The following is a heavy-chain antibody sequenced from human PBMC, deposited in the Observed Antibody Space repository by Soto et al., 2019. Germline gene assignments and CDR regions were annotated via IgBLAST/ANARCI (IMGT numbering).Heavy chain of an antibody. D-gene: IGHD1-26*01. V-gene: IGHV5-51*01. CDR1: GYXFTSYW. CDR2: IYPGDSDT. Sequence: QQISCQRSGYXFTSYWIIWVRHMPGKGLEFMGIIYPGDSDTRYSPSFQVHVTISPDKSISTAYLQWSRLKASDTDMYYCARDSSIVGATMSLAYYYGMDVWGQGTTGTVSS. J-gene: IGHJ6*02. CDR3: ARDSSIVGATMSLAYYYGMDV.